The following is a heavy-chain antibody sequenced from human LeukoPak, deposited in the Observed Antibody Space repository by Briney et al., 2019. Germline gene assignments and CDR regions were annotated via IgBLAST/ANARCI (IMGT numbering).Heavy chain of an antibody. CDR3: ARHGLAARSYYYYYMDV. J-gene: IGHJ6*03. D-gene: IGHD6-6*01. CDR1: GYTFNNYW. CDR2: IYPGDSDT. V-gene: IGHV5-51*01. Sequence: GESLKISCKASGYTFNNYWIGWVRQVPGKGLEWMGIIYPGDSDTRYSPSFQGQVTISADKSISTAYLQWSSLKASDTAMYYCARHGLAARSYYYYYMDVWGKGTTVTVSS.